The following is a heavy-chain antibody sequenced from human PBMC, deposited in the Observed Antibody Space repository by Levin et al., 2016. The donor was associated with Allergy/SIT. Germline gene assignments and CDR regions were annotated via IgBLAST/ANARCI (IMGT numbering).Heavy chain of an antibody. D-gene: IGHD3-3*01. CDR3: AKDARIRTIFGVPRDYYYMDV. J-gene: IGHJ6*03. V-gene: IGHV3-23*01. Sequence: WIRQPPGKGLEWVSAISGSGGSTYYADSVKGRFTISRDNSKNTLYLQMNSLRAEDTAVYYCAKDARIRTIFGVPRDYYYMDVWGKGTTVTVSS. CDR2: ISGSGGST.